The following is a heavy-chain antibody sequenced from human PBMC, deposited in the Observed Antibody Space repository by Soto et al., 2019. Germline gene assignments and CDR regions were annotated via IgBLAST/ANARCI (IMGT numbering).Heavy chain of an antibody. J-gene: IGHJ3*02. D-gene: IGHD3-16*01. Sequence: SETLSLTCTVSGGSISSYYWSWIRQPPGKGLEWIGYIYYSGSTNYNPSLKSRVTISVDTSKNQFSLKLSSVTAADTAVYYCARSIMITFWGVNHDAFDIWGQGTMVTVSS. CDR3: ARSIMITFWGVNHDAFDI. CDR2: IYYSGST. V-gene: IGHV4-59*01. CDR1: GGSISSYY.